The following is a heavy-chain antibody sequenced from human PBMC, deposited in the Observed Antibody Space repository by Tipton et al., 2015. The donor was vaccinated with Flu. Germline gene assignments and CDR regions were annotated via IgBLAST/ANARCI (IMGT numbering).Heavy chain of an antibody. CDR1: GYSISSGYY. D-gene: IGHD6-19*01. V-gene: IGHV4-38-2*02. Sequence: TLSLTCAVSGYSISSGYYWGWIRQPPGKGLEWIGSIYHSGSTYYNPSLKSRVTISVDTSKNQFPLKLSSVTAADTAVYYCARDRPARVSSGWYRAFDIWGQGTMVTVSS. CDR2: IYHSGST. J-gene: IGHJ3*02. CDR3: ARDRPARVSSGWYRAFDI.